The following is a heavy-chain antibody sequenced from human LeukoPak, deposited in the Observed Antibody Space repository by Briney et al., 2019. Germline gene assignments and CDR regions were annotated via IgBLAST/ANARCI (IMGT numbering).Heavy chain of an antibody. CDR1: GGSISSNNYY. Sequence: SKTLSLTCTVSGGSISSNNYYWGWIRQPPGKGLEWIGSIYYGGYTYYNPSLKSRVTISVDTSKNQFSLKLSSVTAADTAVYYCARVARIAAAGTLYFDYWGQGTLVTVSS. D-gene: IGHD6-13*01. V-gene: IGHV4-39*07. CDR3: ARVARIAAAGTLYFDY. CDR2: IYYGGYT. J-gene: IGHJ4*02.